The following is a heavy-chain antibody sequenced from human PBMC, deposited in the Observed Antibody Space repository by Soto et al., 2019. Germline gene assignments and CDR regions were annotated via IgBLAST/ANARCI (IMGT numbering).Heavy chain of an antibody. CDR3: ARAEVKRVRTYCIINSCVYYFDS. J-gene: IGHJ4*02. CDR1: GGSISSDSFY. V-gene: IGHV4-31*03. Sequence: QVQLQESGPGLVKPSQTLSLTCTVSGGSISSDSFYWNWIRQLPGEGLEWIGYIYVTGNTYYNPSLTSRVTMSVDTSKTRFSLTLSSVTAADTAVYSCARAEVKRVRTYCIINSCVYYFDSWGQGTLVTVSS. D-gene: IGHD2-2*01. CDR2: IYVTGNT.